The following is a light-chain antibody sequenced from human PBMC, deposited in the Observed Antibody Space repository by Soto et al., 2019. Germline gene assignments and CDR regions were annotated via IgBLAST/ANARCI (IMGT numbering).Light chain of an antibody. Sequence: EIVMTQSPSTLSVSPGERATLSCRASQSVSSNLAWYQQKPGQAPRLLIYGASTRATGIPARFSGSRSGTEFTLTISSLQSEDFAVYYCQQYNNSPPTFGPGTKVDIK. J-gene: IGKJ3*01. CDR3: QQYNNSPPT. V-gene: IGKV3-15*01. CDR2: GAS. CDR1: QSVSSN.